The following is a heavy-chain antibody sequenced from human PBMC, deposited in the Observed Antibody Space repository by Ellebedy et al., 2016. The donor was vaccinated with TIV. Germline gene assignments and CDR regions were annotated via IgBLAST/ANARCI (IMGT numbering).Heavy chain of an antibody. V-gene: IGHV3-74*01. CDR3: ARGLPYGYNFDY. CDR1: GFTLSGYW. CDR2: INSDGRNT. D-gene: IGHD5-24*01. J-gene: IGHJ4*02. Sequence: GESLKISCAASGFTLSGYWMHWVRQAPGKGLVWVSRINSDGRNTTYADSVKGRFTISRDNAKNTLYLQMNSLRAEDTAVYYCARGLPYGYNFDYWGQGTLGTVSS.